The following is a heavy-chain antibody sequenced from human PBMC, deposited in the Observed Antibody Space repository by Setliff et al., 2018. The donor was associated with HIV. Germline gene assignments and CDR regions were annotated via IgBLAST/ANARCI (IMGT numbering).Heavy chain of an antibody. CDR2: INAGNGDT. J-gene: IGHJ4*02. Sequence: ASVKVSCKASGDTFTTYALHWVRQAPGRRLEWMGWINAGNGDTKSSQKFQGRVTITRDTSASTAYMELSSLRSEDTGVYYCAIGSSNWPHRPNNYYFDYWGQGTPVTVSS. D-gene: IGHD6-13*01. CDR3: AIGSSNWPHRPNNYYFDY. V-gene: IGHV1-3*01. CDR1: GDTFTTYA.